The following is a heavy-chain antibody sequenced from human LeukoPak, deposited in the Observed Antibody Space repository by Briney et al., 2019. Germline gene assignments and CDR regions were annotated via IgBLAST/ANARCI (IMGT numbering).Heavy chain of an antibody. D-gene: IGHD2-2*01. CDR3: ASADCSSTSCYSGGNYYYYYYMDV. CDR1: GFTFSDYS. V-gene: IGHV3-48*01. CDR2: ISGGSSTM. Sequence: GGSLRLSCAVSGFTFSDYSMNWVRQAPGKGLEWVSYISGGSSTMYYADSVKGRFTISRDNAKNSLYLQMNSLRAEDTAVYYCASADCSSTSCYSGGNYYYYYYMDVWGKGTTVTVSS. J-gene: IGHJ6*03.